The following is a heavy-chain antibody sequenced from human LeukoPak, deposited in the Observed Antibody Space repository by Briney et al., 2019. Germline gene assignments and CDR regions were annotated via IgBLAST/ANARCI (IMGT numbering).Heavy chain of an antibody. J-gene: IGHJ4*02. CDR3: AKDHGSVAGTNDY. D-gene: IGHD6-19*01. V-gene: IGHV3-53*01. CDR2: IYDIGST. CDR1: GFTVSSNY. Sequence: PGGSLRLSCAASGFTVSSNYMSWVRQAPGTGLEWVSIIYDIGSTYYADSVKGRFTISRDNSKNTLYLQMNSLRAEDTAVYYCAKDHGSVAGTNDYWGQGTLVTVSS.